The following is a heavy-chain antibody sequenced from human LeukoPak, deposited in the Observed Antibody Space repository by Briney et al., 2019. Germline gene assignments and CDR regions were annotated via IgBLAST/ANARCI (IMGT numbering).Heavy chain of an antibody. D-gene: IGHD1-14*01. CDR3: ARRMDV. CDR1: GGSFSGYY. V-gene: IGHV4-31*11. CDR2: IYYSGST. Sequence: SETLSLTCAVYGGSFSGYYWSWIRQHPGKGLEWIGYIYYSGSTYYNPSLKSRVTISVDTSKNQFSLKLSSVTAADTAVYYCARRMDVWGQGTTVTVSS. J-gene: IGHJ6*02.